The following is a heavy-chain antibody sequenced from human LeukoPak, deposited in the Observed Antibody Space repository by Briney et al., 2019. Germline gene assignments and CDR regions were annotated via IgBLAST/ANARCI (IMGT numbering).Heavy chain of an antibody. D-gene: IGHD3-10*01. Sequence: VASVEVSFQASGGNSSSHAISWVRPAPGQGREWVGGIIPIFGTANYAQKFQGRVTITTDESTSTAYMELSSLRSEDTAVYYCARLYGSGSYLDWYFDLWGRGTLVTVSS. CDR1: GGNSSSHA. V-gene: IGHV1-69*05. CDR2: IIPIFGTA. CDR3: ARLYGSGSYLDWYFDL. J-gene: IGHJ2*01.